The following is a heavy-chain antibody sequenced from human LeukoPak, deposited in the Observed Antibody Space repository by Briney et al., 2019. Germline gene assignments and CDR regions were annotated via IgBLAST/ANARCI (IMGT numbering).Heavy chain of an antibody. CDR1: GYTFTSYD. Sequence: ASVKVSCKASGYTFTSYDTNWVRQATGQGLEWMGWMNPNSGNTGYAQKFQGRVTITRNTSISTAYMELSSLRSEDTAVYYCARGVLRYFDWLGVLDAFDIWGQGTMVTVSS. CDR3: ARGVLRYFDWLGVLDAFDI. V-gene: IGHV1-8*03. J-gene: IGHJ3*02. D-gene: IGHD3-9*01. CDR2: MNPNSGNT.